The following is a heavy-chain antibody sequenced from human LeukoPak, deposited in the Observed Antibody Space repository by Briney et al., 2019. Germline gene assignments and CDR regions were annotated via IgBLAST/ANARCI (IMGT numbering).Heavy chain of an antibody. V-gene: IGHV3-30-3*01. CDR3: ARDRRDSSSSVGGNFDY. CDR1: GFTFSSYA. J-gene: IGHJ4*02. Sequence: GGSLRLSCAASGFTFSSYAMHWVRQAPGKGLEWVAVISYDGSNKYYADSVKGRFTISRDNSKNTLYLQMNSLRAEDTAVYYCARDRRDSSSSVGGNFDYWGQGTLVTVSS. CDR2: ISYDGSNK. D-gene: IGHD6-6*01.